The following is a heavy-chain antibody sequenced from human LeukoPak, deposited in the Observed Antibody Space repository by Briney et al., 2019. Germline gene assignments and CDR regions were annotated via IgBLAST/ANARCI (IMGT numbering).Heavy chain of an antibody. Sequence: PGRSLRLSCAASGFTFSSYAMHWVRQAPGKGLEWVAVMSFDGTHIYYADSVKGRFTISRDNSKNTLYLQMNSLRAEDTAVYYCAAYFAALAVDYWGQGTLVTVSS. V-gene: IGHV3-30-3*02. CDR3: AAYFAALAVDY. D-gene: IGHD3-9*01. CDR1: GFTFSSYA. J-gene: IGHJ4*02. CDR2: MSFDGTHI.